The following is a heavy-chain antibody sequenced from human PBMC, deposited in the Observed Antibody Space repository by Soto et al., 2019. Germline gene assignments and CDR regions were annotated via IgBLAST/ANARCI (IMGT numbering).Heavy chain of an antibody. V-gene: IGHV3-23*01. CDR1: GFTFSSYA. D-gene: IGHD3-16*02. J-gene: IGHJ4*02. CDR3: AKDYDYVWGSYRTPFDY. CDR2: ISGSGGST. Sequence: EVQLLESGGGLVQPGGSLRLSCAASGFTFSSYAMNWVRQAPGKGLEWVSVISGSGGSTYYADSVKGRFTISRDNSKNTLYLQMNSLRVEDTAVYYCAKDYDYVWGSYRTPFDYWGQGTLVTVSS.